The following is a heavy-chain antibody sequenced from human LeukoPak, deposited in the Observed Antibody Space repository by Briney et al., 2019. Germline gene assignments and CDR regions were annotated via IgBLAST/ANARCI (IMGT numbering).Heavy chain of an antibody. Sequence: GGSLRLSCAASGFTFSNYAMSWVRQAPGKGLEWVSATSGSGGSTYYADSVKGRFTISRDNSKNTLYLQMNSLRAEDTAVYYCAKGRQGWLPRYWGQGTLVTVSS. V-gene: IGHV3-23*01. CDR1: GFTFSNYA. D-gene: IGHD5-24*01. J-gene: IGHJ4*02. CDR3: AKGRQGWLPRY. CDR2: TSGSGGST.